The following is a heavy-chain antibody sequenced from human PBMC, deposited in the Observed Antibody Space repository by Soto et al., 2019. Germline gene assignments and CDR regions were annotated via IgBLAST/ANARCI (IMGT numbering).Heavy chain of an antibody. Sequence: GGSLRLSCAASGFTFSNAWMSWVRQAPGKGLEWVGRIKSKTDGGTTDYAAPVKGRFAISRDDSKNTLYLQMNSLKTEDTAVYYCTGYYDFWSGYRRLEYYFDYWGQGTLVTVSS. J-gene: IGHJ4*02. CDR2: IKSKTDGGTT. CDR1: GFTFSNAW. CDR3: TGYYDFWSGYRRLEYYFDY. V-gene: IGHV3-15*01. D-gene: IGHD3-3*01.